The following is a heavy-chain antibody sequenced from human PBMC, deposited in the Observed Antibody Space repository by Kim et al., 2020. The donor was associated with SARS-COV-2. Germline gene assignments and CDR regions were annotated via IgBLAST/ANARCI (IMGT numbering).Heavy chain of an antibody. V-gene: IGHV3-9*01. Sequence: SLRLSCAASGFTFGARVMHWVRLAPGKGLECVSTISWNGDTKAYADSVRGRFTVSRDNTKNSLFLQMDSLRAEDTALYYCAKDNAAGSIDYWGQGTLVTVSS. CDR3: AKDNAAGSIDY. CDR2: ISWNGDTK. D-gene: IGHD3-10*01. CDR1: GFTFGARV. J-gene: IGHJ4*02.